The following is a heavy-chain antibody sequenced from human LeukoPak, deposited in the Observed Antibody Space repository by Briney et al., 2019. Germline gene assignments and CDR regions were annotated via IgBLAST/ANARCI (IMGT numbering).Heavy chain of an antibody. Sequence: PGRSLRLSCAVSGFTFSTYWMHWVRQVAGKGLVWVSRINTDGSSTSYADSVKGRFTISRDNAKNTLYLQMNSLRAEDTAVYYCARGRFNYDNSGYSSFYHWGQGTLVTVSS. D-gene: IGHD3-22*01. CDR3: ARGRFNYDNSGYSSFYH. V-gene: IGHV3-74*01. CDR1: GFTFSTYW. J-gene: IGHJ4*02. CDR2: INTDGSST.